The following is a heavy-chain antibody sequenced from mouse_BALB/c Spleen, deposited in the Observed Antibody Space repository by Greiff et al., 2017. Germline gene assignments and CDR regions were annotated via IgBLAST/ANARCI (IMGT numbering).Heavy chain of an antibody. CDR1: GYSITSGYY. CDR3: ARGGSSGYETPLDY. D-gene: IGHD3-1*01. CDR2: ISYDGSN. Sequence: EVQLQESGPGLVKPSQSLSLTCSVTGYSITSGYYWNWIRQFPGNKLEWMGYISYDGSNNYNPSLKNRISITRDTSKNQFFLKLNSVTTEDTATYYCARGGSSGYETPLDYWGQGTTLTVSS. V-gene: IGHV3-6*02. J-gene: IGHJ2*01.